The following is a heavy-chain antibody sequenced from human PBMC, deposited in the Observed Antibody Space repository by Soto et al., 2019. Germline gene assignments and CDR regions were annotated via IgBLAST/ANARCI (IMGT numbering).Heavy chain of an antibody. D-gene: IGHD6-13*01. V-gene: IGHV1-18*01. Sequence: QVQLVQSGAEVKKPGASVKVSCKASGYTFTNYAFSWVRQAPGQGLEWMGWISAYNGNTNYPQKLQGRVTMTTDTPTSTAYMELRRLRSDDTAVYYCARDLAAAGPFDYWGQGTLVTVSP. CDR1: GYTFTNYA. CDR3: ARDLAAAGPFDY. J-gene: IGHJ4*02. CDR2: ISAYNGNT.